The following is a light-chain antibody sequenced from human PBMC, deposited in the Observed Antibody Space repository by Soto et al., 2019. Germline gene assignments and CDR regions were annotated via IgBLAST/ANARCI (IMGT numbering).Light chain of an antibody. CDR1: QGISTY. J-gene: IGKJ2*01. CDR2: AAS. CDR3: QKYNSAPHT. V-gene: IGKV1-27*01. Sequence: DIQMTQSPSSLSASVGDRVTITCRASQGISTYLAWYQQKPGKVPKLLIYAASTLQSVVPSRFSGSGSGTDFTLTISSLQPEDVATYYYQKYNSAPHTFGQGTKLEIK.